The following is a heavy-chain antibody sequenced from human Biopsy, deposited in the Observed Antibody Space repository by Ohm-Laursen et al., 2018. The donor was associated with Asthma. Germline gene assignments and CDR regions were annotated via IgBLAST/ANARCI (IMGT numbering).Heavy chain of an antibody. V-gene: IGHV4-59*01. CDR2: VHSTGST. Sequence: GTLSLTCTVSPGSINDYYWNWIRQFPGKGLEWIGYVHSTGSTRFNPSLKSRLTISVDTSVDQVSLKLISVTAADTAVYYCVRATSTWSQSGPHYFDHWGQGTLVTVSS. CDR1: PGSINDYY. D-gene: IGHD6-13*01. J-gene: IGHJ4*02. CDR3: VRATSTWSQSGPHYFDH.